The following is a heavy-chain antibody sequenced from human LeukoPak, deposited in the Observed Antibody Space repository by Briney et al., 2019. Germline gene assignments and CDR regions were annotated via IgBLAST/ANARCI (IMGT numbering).Heavy chain of an antibody. Sequence: GASVKVSCKASGYTFTGYYMHWVRQAPGQGLEWMGWINSNSGGINYAQKFQGRVTMTRDTSTTTAYMELDRLRSDDTAVYYCARVRRPEYSSSSYYYYMDVWGKGTTVTVSS. CDR2: INSNSGGI. CDR1: GYTFTGYY. CDR3: ARVRRPEYSSSSYYYYMDV. J-gene: IGHJ6*03. D-gene: IGHD6-6*01. V-gene: IGHV1-2*02.